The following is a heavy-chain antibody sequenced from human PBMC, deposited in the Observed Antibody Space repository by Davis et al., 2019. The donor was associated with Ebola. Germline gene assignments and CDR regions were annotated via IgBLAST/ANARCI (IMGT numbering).Heavy chain of an antibody. CDR3: ARYRLGGTLRPSLEF. CDR1: GFTFGDYA. Sequence: GESLKISCAASGFTFGDYAMSWVRQAPGKGLEWVSTISRAGESTYYGDSVRGRFTISRDNSMNTVYVQMYSLRADDTAVYYCARYRLGGTLRPSLEFWGQGTLVTVSS. D-gene: IGHD3-16*01. J-gene: IGHJ4*02. CDR2: ISRAGEST. V-gene: IGHV3-23*01.